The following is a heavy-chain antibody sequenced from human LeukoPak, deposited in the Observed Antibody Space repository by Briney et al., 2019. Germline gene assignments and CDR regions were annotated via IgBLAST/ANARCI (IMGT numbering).Heavy chain of an antibody. CDR2: IYHSGST. Sequence: PSGTLSLTCAVSGGSISSSNWWSWVRQPPGKGLEWIGEIYHSGSTNYNPSLKSRVTISVDKSKNQFSLKLSSVTAADTAVYYCAKAYSPTVTLSHLDYWGQGTLVTVSS. J-gene: IGHJ4*02. CDR3: AKAYSPTVTLSHLDY. D-gene: IGHD4-17*01. V-gene: IGHV4-4*02. CDR1: GGSISSSNW.